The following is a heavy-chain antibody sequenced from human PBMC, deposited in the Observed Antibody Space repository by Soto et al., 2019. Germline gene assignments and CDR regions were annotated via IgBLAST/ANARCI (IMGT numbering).Heavy chain of an antibody. J-gene: IGHJ3*01. D-gene: IGHD3-16*01. Sequence: PGGSLRLSCVASGFTLSDHSMNWVRLAPGKGLERVSSISDIGTYIFYADSVKGRFTISRDNTKNSLYLQMDRLGAEDTALYYCARDLVEGALNGFDVWGQGTMVTVSS. CDR2: ISDIGTYI. CDR3: ARDLVEGALNGFDV. V-gene: IGHV3-21*01. CDR1: GFTLSDHS.